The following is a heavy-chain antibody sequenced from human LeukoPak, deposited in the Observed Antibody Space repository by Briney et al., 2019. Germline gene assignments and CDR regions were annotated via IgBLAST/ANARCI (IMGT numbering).Heavy chain of an antibody. CDR1: GFTFSSYA. J-gene: IGHJ6*03. CDR3: ASDAVPYNMPPYYCMDV. CDR2: ISFDGSNK. Sequence: PGRSLRLSCAASGFTFSSYAMHWVRQAPGKGLEWVAIISFDGSNKYYVDSVKGRFTISRDNAKNTVYLQMSSLRVEDTAVYYCASDAVPYNMPPYYCMDVWGKGTTVTVSS. V-gene: IGHV3-30*04. D-gene: IGHD1-14*01.